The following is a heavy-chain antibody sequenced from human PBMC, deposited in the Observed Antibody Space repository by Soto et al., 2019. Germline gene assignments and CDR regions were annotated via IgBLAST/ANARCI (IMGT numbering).Heavy chain of an antibody. Sequence: PSETPVLTCTVSGDSISSGNKYWSWIRQPPGKGLEWIGYIYSSGSTYYNPSLKSRLSISLHTSDNQFSLKFDSVTDADSAVYYFASVPSTFDYYYAMEVCVPVTTLT. V-gene: IGHV4-30-4*01. CDR1: GDSISSGNKY. CDR3: ASVPSTFDYYYAMEV. J-gene: IGHJ6*02. CDR2: IYSSGST. D-gene: IGHD3-16*01.